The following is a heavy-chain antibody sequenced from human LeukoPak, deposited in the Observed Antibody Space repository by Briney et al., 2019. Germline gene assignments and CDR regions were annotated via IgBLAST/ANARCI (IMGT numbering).Heavy chain of an antibody. Sequence: ASVKVSCKASGYTFTSCDINWVRQATGQGLGWMGWMNPNSGNTGYAQKFQGRVTMTRNTSITTAYMELSSLRSEDTAVYYCVSCYYYYGMDVWGQGTTLTVSS. V-gene: IGHV1-8*01. CDR3: VSCYYYYGMDV. CDR1: GYTFTSCD. J-gene: IGHJ6*02. CDR2: MNPNSGNT.